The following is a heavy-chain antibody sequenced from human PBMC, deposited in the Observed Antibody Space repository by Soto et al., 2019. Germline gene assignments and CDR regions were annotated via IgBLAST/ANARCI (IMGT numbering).Heavy chain of an antibody. CDR1: GFTFSSYS. CDR3: ARDRLNGVVVAPNLDY. J-gene: IGHJ4*02. V-gene: IGHV3-33*01. Sequence: QVQLVESGGGVVQPGRSLRLSCAASGFTFSSYSMHWVRQAPGKGLEWVAVIWYDGSNKYYADSVKGRFTISRDNSKNTMYLQMNSLRAEDTAVYYCARDRLNGVVVAPNLDYWGQGTLVTVSS. CDR2: IWYDGSNK. D-gene: IGHD2-8*01.